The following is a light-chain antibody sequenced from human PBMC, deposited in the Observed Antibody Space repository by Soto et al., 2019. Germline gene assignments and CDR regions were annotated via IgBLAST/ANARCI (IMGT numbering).Light chain of an antibody. CDR1: QSISSY. CDR3: HQSYSTLWT. V-gene: IGKV1-39*01. J-gene: IGKJ1*01. CDR2: AAS. Sequence: DIQLTQSPSSLSASVGDRVTITCRASQSISSYLNWFQQKPGKAPKLLMYAASSLQSGVPSRFSGSGSGTDFTPTISSLQPEDLATYYCHQSYSTLWTFGQGTKVDIK.